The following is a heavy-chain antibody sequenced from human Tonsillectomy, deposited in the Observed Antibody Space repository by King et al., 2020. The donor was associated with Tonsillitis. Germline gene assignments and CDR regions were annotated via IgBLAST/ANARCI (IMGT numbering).Heavy chain of an antibody. CDR2: INPSGDST. D-gene: IGHD2/OR15-2a*01. CDR1: GFTFSSYY. V-gene: IGHV1-46*03. CDR3: ARDNSAIDNSGGEYWWFDP. J-gene: IGHJ5*02. Sequence: VQLVESGAEVKKPGASVKVSCKASGFTFSSYYMHWVRQAPGQGLEWMGIINPSGDSTTYAQKFQGRVTMTRDTSTSTVYMELSSLRSEDTAVFYCARDNSAIDNSGGEYWWFDPWGQGTLVTVSS.